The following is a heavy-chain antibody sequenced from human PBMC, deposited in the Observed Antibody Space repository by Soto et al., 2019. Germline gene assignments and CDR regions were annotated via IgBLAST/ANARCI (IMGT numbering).Heavy chain of an antibody. CDR1: GGTFSSYA. CDR3: ASLIAAAGPPHSPRYYYGMDV. J-gene: IGHJ6*02. CDR2: IIPIFGTA. V-gene: IGHV1-69*12. D-gene: IGHD6-13*01. Sequence: QVQLVQSGAEVKKPGSSVKVSCKASGGTFSSYAISWVRQAPGQGLEWMGGIIPIFGTADYAQKFQGRVTITADESTSTAYMELSRLRSEDTAVYYRASLIAAAGPPHSPRYYYGMDVWGQGTTVTVSS.